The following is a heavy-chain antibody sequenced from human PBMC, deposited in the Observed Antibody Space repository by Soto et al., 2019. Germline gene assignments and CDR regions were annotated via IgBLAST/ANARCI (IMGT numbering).Heavy chain of an antibody. J-gene: IGHJ2*01. Sequence: DVQLLESGGGLVQPGGSLRLSCAASGFTFRSYAMSWVRQAPGKGLEWVSGISGSGISTHYADSVKGRFTVSRDNSKNTLYLQMNSLRAEDTAVYNCANEPVGADWYFALWGRGTLVTVSS. CDR1: GFTFRSYA. CDR2: ISGSGIST. CDR3: ANEPVGADWYFAL. V-gene: IGHV3-23*01.